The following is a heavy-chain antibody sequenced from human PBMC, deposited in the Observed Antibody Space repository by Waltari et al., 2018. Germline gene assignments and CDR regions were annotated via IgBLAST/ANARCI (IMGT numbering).Heavy chain of an antibody. D-gene: IGHD1-1*01. CDR3: TTEAQLELPYYYYYMDV. V-gene: IGHV3-15*01. CDR1: GFTFSNAW. CDR2: IKSKTDGGTT. J-gene: IGHJ6*03. Sequence: EVQLVESGGGLVKPGGSLRLSCAASGFTFSNAWMSWVRQAPGKGREWVGRIKSKTDGGTTDYAAAVKGRFTISRDDSKNTLDLQMNSLKTEDTAVYYWTTEAQLELPYYYYYMDVWGKGTTVTVSS.